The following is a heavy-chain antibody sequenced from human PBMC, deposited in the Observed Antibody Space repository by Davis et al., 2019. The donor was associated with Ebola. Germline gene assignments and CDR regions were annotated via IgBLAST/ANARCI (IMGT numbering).Heavy chain of an antibody. J-gene: IGHJ6*02. V-gene: IGHV3-23*01. CDR3: ARAYSSLSPDV. Sequence: GESLKISCAASGFTFTNYAMSWVRQAPGKGLEWVSAVGGSGGGTHYADSVRGRFTVSRDNAKNTVYLEMNSLRVDDTATYYCARAYSSLSPDVWGQGTTVAVSS. CDR1: GFTFTNYA. CDR2: VGGSGGGT. D-gene: IGHD6-6*01.